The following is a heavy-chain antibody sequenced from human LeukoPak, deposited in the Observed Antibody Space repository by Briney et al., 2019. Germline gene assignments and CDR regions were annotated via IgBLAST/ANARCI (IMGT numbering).Heavy chain of an antibody. CDR3: AKGGRGSGVGPEGYFDY. V-gene: IGHV3-9*01. D-gene: IGHD1-26*01. J-gene: IGHJ4*02. CDR2: ISWNSGSI. CDR1: GFTFDDYA. Sequence: GRSLRLSCAASGFTFDDYAMHWVRQAPGKGLEWVSGISWNSGSIGYADSVKGRFTISRDNAKNSLYLQMNSLRAEDTALYYCAKGGRGSGVGPEGYFDYWGRGTLVTVSS.